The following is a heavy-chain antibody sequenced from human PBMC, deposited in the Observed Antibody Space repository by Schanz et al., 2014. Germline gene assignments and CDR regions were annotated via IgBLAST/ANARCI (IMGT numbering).Heavy chain of an antibody. CDR1: GFSFTTYA. CDR2: ISSGGGST. J-gene: IGHJ3*02. Sequence: EVQLLESGGGLVQPGGSLRLSCASSGFSFTTYAMSWVRQAPGKGLEWVSSISSGGGSTYYADSVKGRFTISRDNSKNTLYLQMKSLSAEDTAVYYCAKGRFGELSAFDIWGQGTMVTASS. CDR3: AKGRFGELSAFDI. V-gene: IGHV3-23*01. D-gene: IGHD3-10*01.